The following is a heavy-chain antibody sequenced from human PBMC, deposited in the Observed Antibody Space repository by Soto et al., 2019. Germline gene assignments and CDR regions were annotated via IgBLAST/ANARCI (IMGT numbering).Heavy chain of an antibody. Sequence: PVGSLRLSCASSVFTFSSYGMHWVRDSPGKGLEWVAVIWYDGSNKYYADSVKGRFTISRDNSKNTLYLQMNSLRAEDTAVYYCARAGYGDYGDYYYGMEVWGQGTTVSVSS. V-gene: IGHV3-33*01. D-gene: IGHD4-17*01. CDR3: ARAGYGDYGDYYYGMEV. CDR2: IWYDGSNK. J-gene: IGHJ6*02. CDR1: VFTFSSYG.